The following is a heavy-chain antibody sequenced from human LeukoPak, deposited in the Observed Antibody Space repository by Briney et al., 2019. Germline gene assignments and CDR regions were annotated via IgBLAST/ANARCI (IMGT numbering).Heavy chain of an antibody. V-gene: IGHV3-23*01. CDR1: GFTFSSYA. Sequence: GGSLRLSCAASGFTFSSYAMRWVRQAPGKGLEWVSAISGSGGSTYYADSVKGRFTISRDNSKNTLYLQMNSLRAEDTAVYYCAKVPDYYDSSGYPEYFQHWGQGTLVTVSS. CDR2: ISGSGGST. J-gene: IGHJ1*01. CDR3: AKVPDYYDSSGYPEYFQH. D-gene: IGHD3-22*01.